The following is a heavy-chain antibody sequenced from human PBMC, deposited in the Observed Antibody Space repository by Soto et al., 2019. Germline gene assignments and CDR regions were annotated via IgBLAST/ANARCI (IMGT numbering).Heavy chain of an antibody. CDR3: ARHPPHYYGSGSYYPFDP. V-gene: IGHV4-39*01. Sequence: SETLSLTCTVSGGSISSSSYYWGWIRQPPGKGLEWIGSIYYSGSTYYNPSLKSRVTISVDTSKNQFSLKLSSVTAADTAVYYCARHPPHYYGSGSYYPFDPWGQGTLVT. CDR2: IYYSGST. D-gene: IGHD3-10*01. CDR1: GGSISSSSYY. J-gene: IGHJ5*02.